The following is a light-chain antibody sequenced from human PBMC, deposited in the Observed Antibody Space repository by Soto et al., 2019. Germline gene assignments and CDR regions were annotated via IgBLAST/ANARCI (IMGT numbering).Light chain of an antibody. CDR3: CSYAGDTTFYV. V-gene: IGLV2-14*03. J-gene: IGLJ1*01. CDR2: EVS. Sequence: QSALTQPASVSGSPGQSITISCTGTSSDIGGYKYVSWYQQHPDKAPKLMIYEVSNRPSGVPNRFSGSKSGTTASLTISGLQDDDEADYYCCSYAGDTTFYVFGTGTKATVL. CDR1: SSDIGGYKY.